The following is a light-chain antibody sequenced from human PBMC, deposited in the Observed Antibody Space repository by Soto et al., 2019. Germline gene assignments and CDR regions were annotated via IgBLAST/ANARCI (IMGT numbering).Light chain of an antibody. CDR2: DAS. J-gene: IGKJ2*01. CDR3: LQYDSRYT. CDR1: QSISSW. Sequence: DIQMTQSPSTLSASVGDRVTITCRASQSISSWLAWYQQKPGKAPNLLIYDASSLESGVPSRFSGSGSGTEFTLAISSLQPDDFASYYCLQYDSRYTFGQGTKVDI. V-gene: IGKV1-5*01.